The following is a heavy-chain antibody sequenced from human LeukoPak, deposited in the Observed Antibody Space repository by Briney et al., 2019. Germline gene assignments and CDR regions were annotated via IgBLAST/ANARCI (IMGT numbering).Heavy chain of an antibody. J-gene: IGHJ6*03. CDR3: ARFLDTAMVGHYYYYYYMDV. CDR2: INPNSGGT. Sequence: ASVKVSCKASGYTFTGYYMHWVRQAPGQGLEWMGWINPNSGGTNYAQKLQGRVTMTTDTSTSTAYMELRSLRSDDTAVYYCARFLDTAMVGHYYYYYYMDVWGKGTTVTVSS. V-gene: IGHV1-2*02. CDR1: GYTFTGYY. D-gene: IGHD5-18*01.